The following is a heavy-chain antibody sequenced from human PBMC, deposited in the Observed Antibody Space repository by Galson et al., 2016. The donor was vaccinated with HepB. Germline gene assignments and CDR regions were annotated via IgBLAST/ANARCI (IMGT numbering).Heavy chain of an antibody. J-gene: IGHJ3*02. D-gene: IGHD1-1*01. CDR2: ISAYDGNT. Sequence: SVKVSCKASGYTFTAYEISWVRQAPGQGLECMGWISAYDGNTNYAQKLQGRVTMTTDNSTSTAYMELRSLRSDDPAVYYRARDWNDVNFDIWGQGTMVTVSS. CDR1: GYTFTAYE. V-gene: IGHV1-18*01. CDR3: ARDWNDVNFDI.